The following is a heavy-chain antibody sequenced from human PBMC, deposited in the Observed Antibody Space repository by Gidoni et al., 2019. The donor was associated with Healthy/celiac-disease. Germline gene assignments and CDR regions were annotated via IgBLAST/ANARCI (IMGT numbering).Heavy chain of an antibody. V-gene: IGHV3-23*01. Sequence: EVQLLESGGGLVQPGGSLRLSCAAYGFTFSSYAMSWVRQATGKGLEWVSAISGSGGSTYYADSVKGRFTISRDNSKNTLYLKMNSLRAEDTAVYDCAKDQLRSAFDYWGQGTLVTVSS. D-gene: IGHD2-2*01. J-gene: IGHJ4*02. CDR1: GFTFSSYA. CDR2: ISGSGGST. CDR3: AKDQLRSAFDY.